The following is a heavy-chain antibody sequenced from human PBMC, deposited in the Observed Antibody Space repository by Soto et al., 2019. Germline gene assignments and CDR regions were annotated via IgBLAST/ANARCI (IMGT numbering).Heavy chain of an antibody. Sequence: SVKVSCKASGGTFSSYAISWVRQAPGQGLGWMGGITPIFGTANYAQKFQGRVTITADESTSTAYMELSSLRSEDTAVYYCAGGLDSSGYNNAFDIWGQGTMVTVSS. J-gene: IGHJ3*02. D-gene: IGHD3-22*01. CDR1: GGTFSSYA. CDR2: ITPIFGTA. CDR3: AGGLDSSGYNNAFDI. V-gene: IGHV1-69*13.